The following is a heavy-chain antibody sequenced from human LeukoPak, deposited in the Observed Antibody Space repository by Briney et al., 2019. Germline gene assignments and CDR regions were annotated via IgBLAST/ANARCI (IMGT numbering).Heavy chain of an antibody. V-gene: IGHV4-59*01. CDR1: GGSISSYY. D-gene: IGHD1-26*01. Sequence: SETLSLTCTVSGGSISSYYWSWIRQPPGKGLEWIGYIYYSGSTNYNPSLKSRVTIPVDTSKNQFSLKLSSVTAADTAVYYCARERSGSYYDYWGQGTLVTVSS. J-gene: IGHJ4*02. CDR3: ARERSGSYYDY. CDR2: IYYSGST.